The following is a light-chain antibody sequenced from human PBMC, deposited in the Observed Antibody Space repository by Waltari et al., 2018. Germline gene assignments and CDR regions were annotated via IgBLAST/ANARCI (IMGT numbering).Light chain of an antibody. CDR3: RQSHRTPRT. V-gene: IGKV1-39*01. J-gene: IGKJ1*01. Sequence: DIQLTPSPTSLPASVGDRVTITCRASQTISSYFNWYQQKSGKAPKLLISATSFLQSGVPSRFSGSGSGTDFTLTINNLQPEDFATYYCRQSHRTPRTFGQGTKVEIK. CDR2: ATS. CDR1: QTISSY.